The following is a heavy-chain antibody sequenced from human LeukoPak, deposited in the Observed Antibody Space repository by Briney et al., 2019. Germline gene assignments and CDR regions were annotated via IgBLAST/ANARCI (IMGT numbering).Heavy chain of an antibody. CDR1: GYTFTSYY. V-gene: IGHV1-46*01. CDR2: INPSGGST. J-gene: IGHJ3*02. CDR3: ARGPDYAHYSSPWEGAFDI. Sequence: ASVKVSCKASGYTFTSYYMHWVRQAPGQGLEWMGIINPSGGSTGYAQKFQGRVTMTRDTSTSTVYMELSSLRSEDTAVYYCARGPDYAHYSSPWEGAFDIWGQGTMVTVSS. D-gene: IGHD6-13*01.